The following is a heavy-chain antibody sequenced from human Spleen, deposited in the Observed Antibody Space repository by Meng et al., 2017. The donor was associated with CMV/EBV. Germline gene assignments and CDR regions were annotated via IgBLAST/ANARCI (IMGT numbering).Heavy chain of an antibody. Sequence: GGSLRLSCAVSGFTFSSYWMHWVRQAPGKGLVWVSVLYDGGQTFYLDSVKGRFLISRDDIKNTVYLQMNGLRAEDSAVYYCTSPGFRYEHKMDVWGQGTTVTVSS. J-gene: IGHJ6*01. V-gene: IGHV3-53*01. CDR2: LYDGGQT. D-gene: IGHD3-9*01. CDR1: GFTFSSYW. CDR3: TSPGFRYEHKMDV.